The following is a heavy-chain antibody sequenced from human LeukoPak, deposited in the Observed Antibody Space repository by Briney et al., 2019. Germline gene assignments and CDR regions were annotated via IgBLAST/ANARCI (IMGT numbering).Heavy chain of an antibody. J-gene: IGHJ5*02. D-gene: IGHD3-10*01. CDR2: ISWNSGSI. CDR1: GFTFDDYA. Sequence: GGSLRLSCAASGFTFDDYAMHWVRQAPGKGLEWVSGISWNSGSIGYADSVKGRFTISRDNAKNSLYLQMNSLRAEDTALYYCAKDGYYGSGSYNWFDPWGQGTLVTVSS. CDR3: AKDGYYGSGSYNWFDP. V-gene: IGHV3-9*01.